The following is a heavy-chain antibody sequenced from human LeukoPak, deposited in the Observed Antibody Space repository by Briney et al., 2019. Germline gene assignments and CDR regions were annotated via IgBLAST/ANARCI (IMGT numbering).Heavy chain of an antibody. Sequence: PSETLSLTCAVSGYSISSGYYWGWIRQPPGKGLEWIGSIYHSGSTYYNPSLKSRVTISVDTSKNQFSLKLSSVTAADTAVYYCAREYCSSTSCKGTPFDYWGQGTLVTVSS. CDR3: AREYCSSTSCKGTPFDY. D-gene: IGHD2-2*01. CDR1: GYSISSGYY. CDR2: IYHSGST. J-gene: IGHJ4*02. V-gene: IGHV4-38-2*02.